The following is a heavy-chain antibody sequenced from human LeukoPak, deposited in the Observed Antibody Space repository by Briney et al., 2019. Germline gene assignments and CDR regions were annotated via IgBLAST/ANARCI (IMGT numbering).Heavy chain of an antibody. V-gene: IGHV3-30-3*02. J-gene: IGHJ4*02. CDR2: ISYDGSNK. D-gene: IGHD2-8*02. CDR3: AKDPSDTVGYPDY. Sequence: PGGSLRLSCAASGFTFSSYAMHWVRQAPGKGLEWVAVISYDGSNKYYADSVKGRFTISRDNSKNTLYLQMNSLRAEDTALYYCAKDPSDTVGYPDYWGQGTLETVSS. CDR1: GFTFSSYA.